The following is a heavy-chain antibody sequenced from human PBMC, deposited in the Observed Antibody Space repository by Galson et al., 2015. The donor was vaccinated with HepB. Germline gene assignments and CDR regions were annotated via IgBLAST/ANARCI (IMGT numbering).Heavy chain of an antibody. CDR3: ARLRSMVRGVTHGRFDY. V-gene: IGHV5-51*01. CDR1: GYSFTSYW. D-gene: IGHD3-10*01. Sequence: QSGAEVKKPGESLKISYKGSGYSFTSYWIGWVRQMPGKGLEWMGIIYPGDSDTRYSPSFQGQVTISADKSISTAYLQWSSLKASDTAMYYCARLRSMVRGVTHGRFDYWGQGTLVTVSS. CDR2: IYPGDSDT. J-gene: IGHJ4*02.